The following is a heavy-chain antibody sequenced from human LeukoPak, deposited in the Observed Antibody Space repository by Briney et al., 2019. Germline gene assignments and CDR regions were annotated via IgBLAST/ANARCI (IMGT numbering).Heavy chain of an antibody. D-gene: IGHD6-13*01. J-gene: IGHJ4*02. CDR1: GFTSSRYG. CDR2: ISYDGSNK. V-gene: IGHV3-30*18. Sequence: GGSLRLSCAASGFTSSRYGMHWVRQAPGKGLEWVAVISYDGSNKDYADSVKGRFTISSDNSKNTLYLQMSSLRAEDTAVYYCAKAFRAAAGNFGSDYWGQGTLVTVSS. CDR3: AKAFRAAAGNFGSDY.